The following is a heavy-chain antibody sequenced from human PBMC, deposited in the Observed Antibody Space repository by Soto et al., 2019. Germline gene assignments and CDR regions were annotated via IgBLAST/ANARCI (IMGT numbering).Heavy chain of an antibody. V-gene: IGHV4-59*01. CDR1: GGSISSYY. Sequence: QVQLQESGPGLVKPSETLSLTCTVSGGSISSYYWSWIRQPPGKGLEWIGYIYYSGSTNYNPSLKSRVTISVDTSKNQFSLKLSSVTAADTAVYYCARVGYCSGGSCYPPAPYFDYWGQGTLVTVSS. D-gene: IGHD2-15*01. CDR3: ARVGYCSGGSCYPPAPYFDY. CDR2: IYYSGST. J-gene: IGHJ4*02.